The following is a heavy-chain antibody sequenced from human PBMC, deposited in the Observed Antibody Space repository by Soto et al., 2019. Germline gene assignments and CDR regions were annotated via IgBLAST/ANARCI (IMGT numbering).Heavy chain of an antibody. D-gene: IGHD5-18*01. CDR3: ARERGGYSYGDY. CDR1: GYTFSSYG. CDR2: FNTYNGNT. Sequence: QVQLVQSGAEVKKPGASVKVSCKASGYTFSSYGITWVRQAPGQRLEWMGWFNTYNGNTNYAQKFQGRVTMTTDTSTSTAYMELRSLRSDDPAVYYCARERGGYSYGDYWGQGALVTVSS. J-gene: IGHJ4*02. V-gene: IGHV1-18*01.